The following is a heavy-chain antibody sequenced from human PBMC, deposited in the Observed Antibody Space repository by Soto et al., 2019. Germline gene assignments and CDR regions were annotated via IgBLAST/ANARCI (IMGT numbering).Heavy chain of an antibody. J-gene: IGHJ6*02. V-gene: IGHV6-1*01. Sequence: PSQTLSLTCAVSGDSVSSNSAAWNWIRQSPSRGLEWLGRTYYRSKWYNDYAVSVKSRITINPDTSKNQFSLQLNSVTPEDTAVYYCARVGWVGSSRKNYYPCGMDGWGQRTTVTV. D-gene: IGHD6-13*01. CDR3: ARVGWVGSSRKNYYPCGMDG. CDR1: GDSVSSNSAA. CDR2: TYYRSKWYN.